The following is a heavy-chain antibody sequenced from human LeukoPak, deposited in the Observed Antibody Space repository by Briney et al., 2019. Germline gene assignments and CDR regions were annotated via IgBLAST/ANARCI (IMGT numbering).Heavy chain of an antibody. J-gene: IGHJ4*02. Sequence: GGSLRLSCAVSGFTFNAYGMHWVRQAPGKGLEWVAFIWYDGSKKYYADSVKGRFTISRDNSKSTLYLQMNSLRTEDTAVYYCARLLRVPATAISGGFDYWGQGTLVTVSS. D-gene: IGHD2-2*01. V-gene: IGHV3-30*02. CDR1: GFTFNAYG. CDR2: IWYDGSKK. CDR3: ARLLRVPATAISGGFDY.